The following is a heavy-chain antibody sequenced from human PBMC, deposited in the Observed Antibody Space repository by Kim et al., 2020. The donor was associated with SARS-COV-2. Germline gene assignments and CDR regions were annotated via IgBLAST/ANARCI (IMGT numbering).Heavy chain of an antibody. D-gene: IGHD6-6*01. V-gene: IGHV3-33*01. CDR1: GFTFSSYG. Sequence: GGSLRLSCAASGFTFSSYGMHWVRQAPGKGLEWVAVIWYDGSNKYYADSVKGRFTISRDNSKNTLYLQMNSLRAEDTAVYYCARAVAARGCDYWGQGTLVTVSS. J-gene: IGHJ4*02. CDR3: ARAVAARGCDY. CDR2: IWYDGSNK.